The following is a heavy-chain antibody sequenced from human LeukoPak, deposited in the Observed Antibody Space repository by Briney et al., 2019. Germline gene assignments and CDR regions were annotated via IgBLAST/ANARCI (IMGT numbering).Heavy chain of an antibody. V-gene: IGHV1-2*02. J-gene: IGHJ3*01. CDR3: ARVTLRFLGDAFDL. CDR2: INPNSGGT. CDR1: GYTFTDYY. D-gene: IGHD3-3*01. Sequence: ASVKFYCKASGYTFTDYYMHWIRQAPGQGLEWMGWINPNSGGTNYAQKFQGSVSMTRDTSITTAYMELSRLRFDDTAVYYCARVTLRFLGDAFDLWGQGTMVTVSS.